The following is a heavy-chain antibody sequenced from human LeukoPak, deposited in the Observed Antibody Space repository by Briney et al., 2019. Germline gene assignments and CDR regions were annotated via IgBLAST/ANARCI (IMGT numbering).Heavy chain of an antibody. V-gene: IGHV4-39*07. CDR1: GGSINTPNYY. D-gene: IGHD4-17*01. CDR2: IFYSGGT. J-gene: IGHJ4*02. CDR3: AREGDHFGDYMGAY. Sequence: SETLSLTCTVSGGSINTPNYYWGWIRQTPGKGLEWIGNIFYSGGTYYSPSLTSRVTISVASSKNQCSLKLSSVTAADTAVYYCAREGDHFGDYMGAYWGQGTLVTVSS.